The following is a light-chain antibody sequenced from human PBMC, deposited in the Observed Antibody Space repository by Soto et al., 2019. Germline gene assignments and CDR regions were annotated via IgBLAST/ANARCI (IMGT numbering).Light chain of an antibody. CDR3: QQLNTDSS. CDR2: DAS. J-gene: IGKJ4*01. Sequence: DIQLTQAPSFLSASVGVRVTITCRAIQGFNTYLSWYQQKPGKAPKVLIYDASKLHSGVPSRFSGSGSRTEFTLTINSLQPEDFATYFWQQLNTDSSFDGGTKVEIK. V-gene: IGKV1-9*01. CDR1: QGFNTY.